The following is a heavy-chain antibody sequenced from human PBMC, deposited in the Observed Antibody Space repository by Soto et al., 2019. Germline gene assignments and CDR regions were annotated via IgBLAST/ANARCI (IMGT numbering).Heavy chain of an antibody. CDR3: ARDPSVTAIGRADH. Sequence: TGGSLRLSCVVSGFTFDDYAMHWVRQAPGGGLEWVSGINWNSAVIGYADSVKGRFTISRDNAKNALYLQMTSLRSEDTALYYCARDPSVTAIGRADHWGQGTLVTVS. V-gene: IGHV3-9*01. J-gene: IGHJ4*02. CDR1: GFTFDDYA. CDR2: INWNSAVI. D-gene: IGHD5-18*01.